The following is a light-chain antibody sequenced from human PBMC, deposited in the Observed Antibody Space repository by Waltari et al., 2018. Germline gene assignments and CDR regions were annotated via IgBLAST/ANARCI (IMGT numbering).Light chain of an antibody. Sequence: QSALTQPPSASGSPGQSVTISCTGTSSDIGGFNYVSWYQQNPGQAPKLLIYEVNKRPSGIPDRLSGSKSGNTASLTVSGLQAEDEAEYYCSSYGGRNNLLFGEGTKLTVL. J-gene: IGLJ3*02. V-gene: IGLV2-8*01. CDR2: EVN. CDR1: SSDIGGFNY. CDR3: SSYGGRNNLL.